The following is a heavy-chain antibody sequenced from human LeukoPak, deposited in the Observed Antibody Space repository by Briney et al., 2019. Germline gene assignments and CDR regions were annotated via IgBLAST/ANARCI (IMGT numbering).Heavy chain of an antibody. D-gene: IGHD6-13*01. CDR3: ARGRVAAADNYFDY. CDR1: GRAFSSYA. Sequence: SSVKVSCKASGRAFSSYAITWVRQAPGQGLEWMGGIILIFDRTNYAQKFQGRVTITTDDSTSTPYMELSSLRSKATAVHYCARGRVAAADNYFDYWGQGTLVTVSS. V-gene: IGHV1-69*05. J-gene: IGHJ4*02. CDR2: IILIFDRT.